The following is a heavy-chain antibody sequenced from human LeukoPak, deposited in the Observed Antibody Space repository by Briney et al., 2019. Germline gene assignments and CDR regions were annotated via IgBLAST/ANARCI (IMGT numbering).Heavy chain of an antibody. CDR1: GFTFSSYA. CDR3: AKDLYYGSGSYGPCMDV. V-gene: IGHV3-23*01. J-gene: IGHJ6*02. Sequence: GGSLRLSCAASGFTFSSYAMSWVRQAPGKGLEWVSAISGSGGSTYYADSVKGRFTISRDNSKNTLYLQMNSLRAEDTAVYYCAKDLYYGSGSYGPCMDVWGQGTTVTVPS. D-gene: IGHD3-10*01. CDR2: ISGSGGST.